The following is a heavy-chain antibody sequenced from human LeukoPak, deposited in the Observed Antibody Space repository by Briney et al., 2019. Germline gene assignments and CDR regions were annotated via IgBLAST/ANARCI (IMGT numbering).Heavy chain of an antibody. CDR3: AKTGYCSGGSCGWFDP. CDR2: ISDDGWKQ. CDR1: GFTFSSYG. J-gene: IGHJ5*02. V-gene: IGHV3-30*18. D-gene: IGHD2-15*01. Sequence: PGGSLRLSCAVSGFTFSSYGMHWVRQAPGKGLEWVAVISDDGWKQYYADSVKGRFTISRDNAKNSLYLQMNSLRAEDTALYYCAKTGYCSGGSCGWFDPWGQGTLVTVSS.